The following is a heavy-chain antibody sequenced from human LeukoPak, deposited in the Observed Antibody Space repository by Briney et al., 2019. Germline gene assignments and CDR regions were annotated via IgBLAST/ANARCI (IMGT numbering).Heavy chain of an antibody. CDR2: IYYSGSI. V-gene: IGHV4-61*01. J-gene: IGHJ4*02. CDR1: GGSISSSSYY. D-gene: IGHD5-18*01. CDR3: ARGSWIQSSPAIYYFDY. Sequence: PSETLSLTCTVSGGSISSSSYYWSWIRQPPGKGLEWIGYIYYSGSIKYNPSLKSRVTMSVDTSKNQFSLKLSSVTAADTAVYYCARGSWIQSSPAIYYFDYWGQGTLVTVSS.